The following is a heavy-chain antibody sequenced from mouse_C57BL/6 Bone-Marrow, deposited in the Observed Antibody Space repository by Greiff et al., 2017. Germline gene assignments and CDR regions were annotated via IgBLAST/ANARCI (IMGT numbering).Heavy chain of an antibody. CDR1: GYTFTSYW. Sequence: VQLQQTGAELVKPGASVKLSCKASGYTFTSYWITWVKQRPGQGLEWIGDIYPGSGSTNYNEKFKSKATLTVDTSSSTAYMQLSSLTSEDSADYYCARDWDDYGGQGTTLTVTS. V-gene: IGHV1-55*01. D-gene: IGHD4-1*01. CDR2: IYPGSGST. CDR3: ARDWDDY. J-gene: IGHJ2*01.